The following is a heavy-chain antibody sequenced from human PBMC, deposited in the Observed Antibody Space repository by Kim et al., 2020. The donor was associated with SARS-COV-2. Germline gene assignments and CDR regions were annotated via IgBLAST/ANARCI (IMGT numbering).Heavy chain of an antibody. CDR2: INHSGST. V-gene: IGHV4-34*01. Sequence: SETLSLTCAVYGGSFSGYYWSWIRQPPGKGLEWIGEINHSGSTNYNPSLKSRVTISVDTSKNQFSLKLSSVTAADTAVYYCARGLGFLEWLWRPGDYWGQGTLVTVSS. CDR3: ARGLGFLEWLWRPGDY. J-gene: IGHJ4*02. CDR1: GGSFSGYY. D-gene: IGHD3-3*01.